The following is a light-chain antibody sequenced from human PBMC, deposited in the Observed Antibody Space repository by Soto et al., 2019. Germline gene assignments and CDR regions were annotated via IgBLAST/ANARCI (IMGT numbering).Light chain of an antibody. CDR2: LGS. CDR1: KSLLLSIGSNY. Sequence: DLVMIQSPFPLPFTPGGPASFSSGFGKSLLLSIGSNYLDWYLQKPGQSPQLLIYLGSIRASGVPDRFSGSGSGTDFTLKISRVEAEDVGVYYCMQALQTPHTFGQGTRLEIK. J-gene: IGKJ5*01. CDR3: MQALQTPHT. V-gene: IGKV2-28*01.